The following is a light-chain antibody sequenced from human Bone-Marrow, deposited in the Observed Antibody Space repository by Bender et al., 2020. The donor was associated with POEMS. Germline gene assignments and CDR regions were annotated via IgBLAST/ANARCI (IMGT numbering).Light chain of an antibody. V-gene: IGLV2-11*01. J-gene: IGLJ1*01. CDR3: CSYEGVGV. Sequence: QPALTQPRSVSGSPGQSVTISCTATGSDFGNYHYVSWYQLHPGKAPRLMMYEVNKRPSGVSFRFSGSKSGNTASLTISGLQAEDEADYYCCSYEGVGVFGTGTKVTVL. CDR2: EVN. CDR1: GSDFGNYHY.